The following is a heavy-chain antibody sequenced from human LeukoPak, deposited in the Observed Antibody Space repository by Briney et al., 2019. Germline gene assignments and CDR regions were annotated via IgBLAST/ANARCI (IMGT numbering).Heavy chain of an antibody. D-gene: IGHD1-26*01. V-gene: IGHV3-21*01. Sequence: GGSLRLSCAASGFTFSSYGMNWVRQAPGGALEWVSSITSSGTYIFYADSVKGRFTISRDNAKNSLYLQMNSLGPEDTAVYYCARDPYSGNYGNYYYYYMDVWGKGTTVTISS. J-gene: IGHJ6*03. CDR2: ITSSGTYI. CDR3: ARDPYSGNYGNYYYYYMDV. CDR1: GFTFSSYG.